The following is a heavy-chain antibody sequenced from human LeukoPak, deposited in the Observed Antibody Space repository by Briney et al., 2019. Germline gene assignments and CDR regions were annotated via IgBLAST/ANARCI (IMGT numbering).Heavy chain of an antibody. CDR2: IYHSGST. V-gene: IGHV4-4*02. J-gene: IGHJ4*02. CDR1: GGSISSSNW. CDR3: ARRHYEILSGYPS. Sequence: SETLSLTCAVSGGSISSSNWWSWVRQPPGKGLEWIGEIYHSGSTNYNPSLKSRVTMSIDTSKNQFSLNLSSVTAADTAVYYCARRHYEILSGYPSWGQGILVTVSS. D-gene: IGHD3-9*01.